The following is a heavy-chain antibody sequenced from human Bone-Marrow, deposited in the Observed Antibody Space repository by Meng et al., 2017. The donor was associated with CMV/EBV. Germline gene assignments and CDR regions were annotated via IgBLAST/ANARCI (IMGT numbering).Heavy chain of an antibody. CDR1: GRAFSSYA. Sequence: ASVKVSCKASGRAFSSYAINWVRQATGQGLEWMGWMNPNSGNTGYAQKFQGRVTMTRNTSISTAYMELSSLRSEDTAVYYCARVYNWKAHLRYYGMDVWGQGTTVTVSS. V-gene: IGHV1-8*02. CDR3: ARVYNWKAHLRYYGMDV. J-gene: IGHJ6*02. CDR2: MNPNSGNT. D-gene: IGHD1-1*01.